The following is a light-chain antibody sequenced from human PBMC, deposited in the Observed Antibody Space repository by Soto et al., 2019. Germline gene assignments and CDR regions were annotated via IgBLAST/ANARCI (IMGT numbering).Light chain of an antibody. CDR2: DVS. CDR3: SSYTSSSPYV. Sequence: QSALTQPASVSGSPGQSITISCTGTSRDVGGYNYVSWYQQHPGKAPKLMIYDVSNRPSGVSNRFSGSKSGNTASLTISGLQAEDEADYYRSSYTSSSPYVFGTGTKLTVL. V-gene: IGLV2-14*01. J-gene: IGLJ1*01. CDR1: SRDVGGYNY.